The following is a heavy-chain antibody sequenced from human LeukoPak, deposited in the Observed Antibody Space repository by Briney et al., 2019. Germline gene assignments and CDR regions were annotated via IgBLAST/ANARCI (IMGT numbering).Heavy chain of an antibody. D-gene: IGHD3-10*01. CDR3: ARAYSGYYYYMDV. Sequence: PGGSLRLSCAASGFTFSSYWMHWVRQAPGKGLVWVSRINSDGSSTSYADSVKGRFTISRDNAKNTLYLQMNSLRAEDTAVYYCARAYSGYYYYMDVWGKGTTVTVSS. V-gene: IGHV3-74*01. CDR2: INSDGSST. J-gene: IGHJ6*03. CDR1: GFTFSSYW.